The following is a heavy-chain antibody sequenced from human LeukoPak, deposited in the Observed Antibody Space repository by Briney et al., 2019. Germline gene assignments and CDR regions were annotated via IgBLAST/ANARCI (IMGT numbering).Heavy chain of an antibody. CDR2: INHSGST. CDR3: ARAVTTLTYYFDY. J-gene: IGHJ4*02. D-gene: IGHD4-17*01. Sequence: SETLSLTCAVYGGSFSGYYWSWIRQPPGKGLEWIGEINHSGSTNYNPSLKSRVTISVDTSKNQFSLKLSSVTAADTAVYYCARAVTTLTYYFDYWGQGTLVTVSS. CDR1: GGSFSGYY. V-gene: IGHV4-34*01.